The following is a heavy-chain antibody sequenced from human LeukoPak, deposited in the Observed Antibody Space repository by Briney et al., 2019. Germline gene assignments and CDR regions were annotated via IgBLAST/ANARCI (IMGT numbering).Heavy chain of an antibody. J-gene: IGHJ4*02. CDR2: IWYDGSNK. D-gene: IGHD5-12*01. CDR1: GFTFSSYG. CDR3: AREACGYVPPFDY. V-gene: IGHV3-33*01. Sequence: GGSLRLSCAASGFTFSSYGMHWVRQAPGKGLEWVAVIWYDGSNKYYADSVKGRFTISRDNSKNTLYLQMNSLRAEDTAVYYCAREACGYVPPFDYWGQGTLVTVSS.